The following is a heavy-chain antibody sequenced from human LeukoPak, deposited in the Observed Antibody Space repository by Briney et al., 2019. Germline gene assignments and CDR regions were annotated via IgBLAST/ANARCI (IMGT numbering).Heavy chain of an antibody. V-gene: IGHV4-4*07. CDR2: IYGSEST. Sequence: SSETLSLTCSVSGGSIISYYWTWIRQPAGKGLEWIGRIYGSESTNYNPSLKSRVTMSVDTSKNQVSLKLRSVTAADTAVYYCARDRRFGDTRGYYYHGRDAWGQGTTVIVSS. J-gene: IGHJ6*02. CDR3: ARDRRFGDTRGYYYHGRDA. D-gene: IGHD3-10*01. CDR1: GGSIISYY.